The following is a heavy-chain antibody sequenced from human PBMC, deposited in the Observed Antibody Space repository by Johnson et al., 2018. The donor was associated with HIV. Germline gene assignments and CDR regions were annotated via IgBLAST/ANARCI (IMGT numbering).Heavy chain of an antibody. Sequence: VQLVESGGGLVQPGRSLRLSCGASGFTFSDHWMQWVRQAPGKGLVWVSAISGRGGSTYYAYSVKGRFTLSSDTSKNTLYLQMNSLRAEDTALYYCAREGMGGDIVVVPAARGAFDIWGQGTMVTVSS. D-gene: IGHD2-2*01. J-gene: IGHJ3*02. V-gene: IGHV3-23*04. CDR2: ISGRGGST. CDR3: AREGMGGDIVVVPAARGAFDI. CDR1: GFTFSDHW.